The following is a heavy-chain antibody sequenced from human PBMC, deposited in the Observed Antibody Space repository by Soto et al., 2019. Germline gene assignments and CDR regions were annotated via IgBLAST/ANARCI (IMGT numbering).Heavy chain of an antibody. J-gene: IGHJ6*02. V-gene: IGHV3-33*01. Sequence: ESGGGVVQPGRSLRLSCAASGFTFSSYGMHWVRQAPGKGLEWVAVIWYDGSNKYYADSVKGRFTISRDNSKNTLYLQMNSLRAEDTAVYYCARENIAAAGTDYYYGMDVWGQGTTVTVSS. CDR1: GFTFSSYG. CDR2: IWYDGSNK. CDR3: ARENIAAAGTDYYYGMDV. D-gene: IGHD6-13*01.